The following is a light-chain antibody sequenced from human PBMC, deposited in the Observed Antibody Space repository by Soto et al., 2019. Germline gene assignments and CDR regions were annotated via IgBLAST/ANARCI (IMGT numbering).Light chain of an antibody. Sequence: QSVLTQSASVSGSPGQSITISCTGTSSDVGSYVSWYQQHPGKAPKLMIYEGSKRPSGVSNRFSGSKSGNTASLTISGLQAEDEADYYCCSYVGSYTWVFGGGTKLTVL. V-gene: IGLV2-23*01. CDR1: SSDVGSY. CDR3: CSYVGSYTWV. CDR2: EGS. J-gene: IGLJ3*02.